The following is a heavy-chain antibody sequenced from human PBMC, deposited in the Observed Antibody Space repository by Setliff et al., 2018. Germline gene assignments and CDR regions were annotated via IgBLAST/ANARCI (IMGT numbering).Heavy chain of an antibody. CDR1: GFTFISYS. CDR3: AGDRVSRYFDL. V-gene: IGHV3-21*01. CDR2: INDNSDYI. J-gene: IGHJ2*01. Sequence: GESLRLSCAASGFTFISYSMNWVRQAPGKGLEWVSSINDNSDYIYYTDSVKGRFTIFRDNARNSVFLHINSLRAEDTAVYYCAGDRVSRYFDLWGRGTLVTVSS. D-gene: IGHD3-10*01.